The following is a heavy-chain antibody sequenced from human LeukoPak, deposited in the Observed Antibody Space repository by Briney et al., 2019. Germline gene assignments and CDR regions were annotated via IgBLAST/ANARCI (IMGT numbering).Heavy chain of an antibody. CDR3: ARTRRGPYDFWSGYYPGYFDL. CDR1: GYTFTSYD. J-gene: IGHJ2*01. D-gene: IGHD3-3*01. CDR2: MNPNSGNT. V-gene: IGHV1-8*03. Sequence: ASVKVSCKASGYTFTSYDINWVRQATGQGLEWMGWMNPNSGNTGYAQKFQGRVTITRNTSISTAYMELSSLRSEDTAVYYCARTRRGPYDFWSGYYPGYFDLWGRGTLVTVSS.